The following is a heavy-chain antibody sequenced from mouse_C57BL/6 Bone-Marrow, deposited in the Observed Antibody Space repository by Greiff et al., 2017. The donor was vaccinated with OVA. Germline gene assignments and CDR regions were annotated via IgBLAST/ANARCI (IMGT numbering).Heavy chain of an antibody. V-gene: IGHV1-53*01. CDR3: ARCGITPVVAYYFYY. CDR1: GYTFTSYW. Sequence: QVQLQQPGTELVKPGASVKLSCTASGYTFTSYWMPWVKQRPGQGLEWIGNINPSNGGTNYNEKFKSKATLTVDKSSSTAYMQLSSLTSEDSAVYYCARCGITPVVAYYFYYWGQGTTLTVAS. CDR2: INPSNGGT. D-gene: IGHD1-1*01. J-gene: IGHJ2*01.